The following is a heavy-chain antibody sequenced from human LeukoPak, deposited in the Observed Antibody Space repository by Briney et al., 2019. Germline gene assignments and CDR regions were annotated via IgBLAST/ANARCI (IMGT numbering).Heavy chain of an antibody. D-gene: IGHD6-13*01. CDR3: ARGQQLASN. CDR2: INPNSGGT. Sequence: ASVMVSCKASGYSFTGYYIYWVRQAPGEGLEGMGWINPNSGGTNYAQKFQGRVTMTREMSISTAYMELSRLRSDDTAVYSCARGQQLASNWGQGTLVTVSS. J-gene: IGHJ4*02. CDR1: GYSFTGYY. V-gene: IGHV1-2*02.